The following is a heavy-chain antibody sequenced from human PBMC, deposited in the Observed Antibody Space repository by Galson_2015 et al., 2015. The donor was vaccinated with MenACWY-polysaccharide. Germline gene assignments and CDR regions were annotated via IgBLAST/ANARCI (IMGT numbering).Heavy chain of an antibody. CDR2: ISWISGSI. CDR3: AKGGGYDFGVVDY. V-gene: IGHV3-9*01. D-gene: IGHD5-12*01. Sequence: SLRLSCAASGFTFDDYAMHWVRQAPGKGLEWVSGISWISGSIGYADSVKGRFTISRDNAKNSLYLQMNSLRAEDTALYYCAKGGGYDFGVVDYWGQGTLVTVSS. J-gene: IGHJ4*02. CDR1: GFTFDDYA.